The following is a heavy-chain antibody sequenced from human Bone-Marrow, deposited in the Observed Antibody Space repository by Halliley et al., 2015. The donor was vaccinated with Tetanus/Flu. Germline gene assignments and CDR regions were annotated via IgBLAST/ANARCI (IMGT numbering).Heavy chain of an antibody. V-gene: IGHV4-59*09. CDR3: ARGRSGYDYVDY. Sequence: LQWIGYSYYRGANIYSPSLDSRVTISLETSKNRFSLELRSVTAADTAVYYCARGRSGYDYVDYWGQGTLVTVSS. J-gene: IGHJ4*02. CDR2: SYYRGAN. D-gene: IGHD5-12*01.